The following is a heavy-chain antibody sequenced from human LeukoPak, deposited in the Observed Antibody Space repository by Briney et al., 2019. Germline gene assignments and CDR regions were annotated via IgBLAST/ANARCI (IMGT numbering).Heavy chain of an antibody. CDR1: GGSISSSSYY. Sequence: SETLSLTCTVSGGSISSSSYYWGWIRQPPGKGLEWIGSIYYSGSTFYNPSLKSRVTISVDTSKNQLSLKLSSVTAADTAVYYCASGYQLLLEDDGWFDPWGQGTLVTVSS. J-gene: IGHJ5*02. D-gene: IGHD2-2*01. CDR3: ASGYQLLLEDDGWFDP. CDR2: IYYSGST. V-gene: IGHV4-39*01.